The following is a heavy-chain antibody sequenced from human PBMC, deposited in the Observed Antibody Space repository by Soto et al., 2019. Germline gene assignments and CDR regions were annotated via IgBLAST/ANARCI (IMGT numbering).Heavy chain of an antibody. D-gene: IGHD5-18*01. J-gene: IGHJ6*02. CDR1: SGSFRGSD. Sequence: SCAVCSGSFRGSDCSWIRKPPGKGLEWIGYIYYSGSTYYNPSLKSRVTISVDTSKNQFSLKLSSVTAADTAVYYFARDPFILNTAMVPVFRGQGTTVPVSS. CDR3: ARDPFILNTAMVPVF. CDR2: IYYSGST. V-gene: IGHV4-31*11.